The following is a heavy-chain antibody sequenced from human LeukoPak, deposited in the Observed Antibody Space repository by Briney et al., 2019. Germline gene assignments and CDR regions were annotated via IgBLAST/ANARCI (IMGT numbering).Heavy chain of an antibody. V-gene: IGHV3-74*01. Sequence: GGSLRLSCAASGFTFSDYWMHWVRQVPGKGPVWVSRLNSDGSSTSYADSVKGRFIISRDNAKNTLFLQMNSLMVEDTAVYYCVSDAAYSPEKWGQGTLVTVS. D-gene: IGHD1-26*01. J-gene: IGHJ4*02. CDR1: GFTFSDYW. CDR2: LNSDGSST. CDR3: VSDAAYSPEK.